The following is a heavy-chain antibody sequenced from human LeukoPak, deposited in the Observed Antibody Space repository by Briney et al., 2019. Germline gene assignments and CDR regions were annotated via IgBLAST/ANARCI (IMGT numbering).Heavy chain of an antibody. Sequence: GGSLRLSCAASGFTLSSYGMHWVRQAPGKGLEWVAFIRYDGSNKYYADSVKGRFTISRDNSKNTLYLQMNSLRAEDTAVYYCARGKTTVYCGGDCYAFDYWGQGSLVTVSS. J-gene: IGHJ4*02. CDR1: GFTLSSYG. CDR3: ARGKTTVYCGGDCYAFDY. V-gene: IGHV3-30*02. CDR2: IRYDGSNK. D-gene: IGHD2-21*02.